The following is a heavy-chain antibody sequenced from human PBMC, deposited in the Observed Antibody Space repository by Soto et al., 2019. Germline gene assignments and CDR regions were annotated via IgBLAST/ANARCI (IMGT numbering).Heavy chain of an antibody. CDR2: IIPNSGEP. Sequence: ASVKVSCTASGGTFSTYSMFWVRQATGQGLEWMGRIIPNSGEPSYAQKFQDRVTMTTNNSISAVYMELSSLRSEDTAVYYCARGRSYGFPFDYWAREPRSPS. CDR1: GGTFSTYS. CDR3: ARGRSYGFPFDY. J-gene: IGHJ4*02. D-gene: IGHD5-18*01. V-gene: IGHV1-8*02.